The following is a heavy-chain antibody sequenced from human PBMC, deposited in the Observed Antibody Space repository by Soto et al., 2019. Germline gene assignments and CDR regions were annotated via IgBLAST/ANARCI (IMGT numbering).Heavy chain of an antibody. J-gene: IGHJ6*02. CDR3: ARVLRKGEGMDV. CDR2: ISSSSSTI. V-gene: IGHV3-48*02. CDR1: GFTFSSYS. D-gene: IGHD2-15*01. Sequence: EVQLVESGGGLVQPGGSLRLSCAASGFTFSSYSMNWVHQAPGKGLEWVSYISSSSSTIYYADSVKGRFTISRDNAKNSLYLQMNSLRDEDTAVYYCARVLRKGEGMDVWGQGTTVTVSS.